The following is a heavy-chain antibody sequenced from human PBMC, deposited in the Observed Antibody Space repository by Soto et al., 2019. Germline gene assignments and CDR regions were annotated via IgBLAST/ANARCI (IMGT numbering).Heavy chain of an antibody. J-gene: IGHJ4*02. V-gene: IGHV3-23*01. CDR1: GFTFATYT. D-gene: IGHD5-12*01. CDR3: AKDARPDGYWDFAY. CDR2: IYGSGDST. Sequence: QLLESGGGLVQPGGSLRLSCAASGFTFATYTMNWVRQAPGKGLEWVSGIYGSGDSTFYADSVKGRFTISRDNSKNTVYLQMDSLRAEDTAVYYCAKDARPDGYWDFAYWGQGTLVTVSS.